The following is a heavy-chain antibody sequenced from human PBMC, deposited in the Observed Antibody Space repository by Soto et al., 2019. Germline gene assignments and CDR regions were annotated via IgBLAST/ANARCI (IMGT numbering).Heavy chain of an antibody. Sequence: QGQLVQSGPEVKKPGASVKFSCKATGYTFRSDGVTWVRQAPGQGLEWMGWISGYNGNTEYAQKLQGRVTMTTDTSTSTVYMELRSLGSADTAVYYCARDRGVVTSGSAYYFDYWGQGTRVPVSS. V-gene: IGHV1-18*01. D-gene: IGHD2-2*01. CDR3: ARDRGVVTSGSAYYFDY. CDR1: GYTFRSDG. CDR2: ISGYNGNT. J-gene: IGHJ4*02.